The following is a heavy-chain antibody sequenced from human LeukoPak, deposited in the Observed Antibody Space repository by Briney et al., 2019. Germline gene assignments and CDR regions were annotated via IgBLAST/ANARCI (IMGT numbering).Heavy chain of an antibody. V-gene: IGHV3-15*01. CDR2: IKSKTDGGTT. CDR1: GFTFSNAW. CDR3: TTEGYYDILTGYSWDAFDI. Sequence: GGSLRLSCAASGFTFSNAWMSWVRQAPGKGLEWVGRIKSKTDGGTTDYAAPVKGRFTISRDDSKNPLYLQMNSLKTEDTAVYYCTTEGYYDILTGYSWDAFDIWGQGTMVTVSS. J-gene: IGHJ3*02. D-gene: IGHD3-9*01.